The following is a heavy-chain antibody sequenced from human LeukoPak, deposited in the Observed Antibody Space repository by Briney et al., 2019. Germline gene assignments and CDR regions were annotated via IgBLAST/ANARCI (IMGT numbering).Heavy chain of an antibody. Sequence: SVKVSCKASGYTFTGYYVHWVRQAPGQGLEWMGGIIPIFGTANYAQKFQGRVTITADESTSTAYMELSSLRSEDTAVYYCARGRYSRIFYYYYMDVWGKGTTVTVSS. CDR2: IIPIFGTA. J-gene: IGHJ6*03. CDR1: GYTFTGYY. V-gene: IGHV1-69*13. D-gene: IGHD6-13*01. CDR3: ARGRYSRIFYYYYMDV.